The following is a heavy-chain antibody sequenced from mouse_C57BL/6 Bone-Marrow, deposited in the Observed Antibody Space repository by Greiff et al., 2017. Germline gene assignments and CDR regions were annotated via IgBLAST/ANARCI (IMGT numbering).Heavy chain of an antibody. CDR2: INPYNGGT. Sequence: EVQLVESGPVLVKPGASVKMSCKASGYTFTDYYMNWVKQSHGKSLEWIGVINPYNGGTSYNQKFKGKATLTVEKSSSTAYMELNSLTSEDSAVYYCARWNYGSLDYWGQGTTLTVSS. D-gene: IGHD1-1*01. CDR1: GYTFTDYY. V-gene: IGHV1-19*01. J-gene: IGHJ2*01. CDR3: ARWNYGSLDY.